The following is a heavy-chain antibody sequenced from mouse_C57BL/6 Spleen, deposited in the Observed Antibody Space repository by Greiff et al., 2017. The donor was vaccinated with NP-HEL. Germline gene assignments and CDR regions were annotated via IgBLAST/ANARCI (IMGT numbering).Heavy chain of an antibody. CDR2: ISGGGGNT. Sequence: EVMLVESGGGLVKPGGSLKLSCAASGFTFSSYTMSWVRQTPEKRLEWVATISGGGGNTYYPDSVKGRFTISRDNAKNTLYLQMSSLRSEDTALYYCASCLGGYYTWFAYWGQGTLVTVSA. CDR1: GFTFSSYT. J-gene: IGHJ3*01. D-gene: IGHD2-3*01. CDR3: ASCLGGYYTWFAY. V-gene: IGHV5-9*01.